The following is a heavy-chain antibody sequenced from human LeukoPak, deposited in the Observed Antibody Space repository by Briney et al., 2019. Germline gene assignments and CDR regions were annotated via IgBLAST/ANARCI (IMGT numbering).Heavy chain of an antibody. J-gene: IGHJ4*02. CDR1: GNSISRGYY. CDR2: IYNTGST. V-gene: IGHV4-38-2*01. CDR3: ARNSSAWSPLGETQSAPHCFDS. D-gene: IGHD6-19*01. Sequence: SETLSLTCVVSGNSISRGYYWAWIRQPPGKALGGSGSIYNTGSTYYNPSLKRRVTLSPDTSKNQFSLKQSSVTADDTAVYYCARNSSAWSPLGETQSAPHCFDSWGQGTLVTVSS.